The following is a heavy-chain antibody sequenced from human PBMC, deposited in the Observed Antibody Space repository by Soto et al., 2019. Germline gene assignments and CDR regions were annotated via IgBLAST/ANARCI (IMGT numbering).Heavy chain of an antibody. Sequence: ASVKASCKAPGYTFTSSYMHWLRQYPGKGLEWMGIINPSGGSTSYAQKFQGRVTMTRDTSTSTVYMELSSLRSEDTAVYYCASSPPEYYGYYYYMDVWGKGTTVTVSS. CDR1: GYTFTSSY. CDR3: ASSPPEYYGYYYYMDV. V-gene: IGHV1-46*03. J-gene: IGHJ6*03. D-gene: IGHD3-10*01. CDR2: INPSGGST.